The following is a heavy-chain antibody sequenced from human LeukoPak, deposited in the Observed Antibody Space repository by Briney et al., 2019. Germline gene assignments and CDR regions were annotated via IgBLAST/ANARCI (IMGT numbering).Heavy chain of an antibody. CDR2: IYYSGST. J-gene: IGHJ6*02. CDR1: GYSISSSNG. Sequence: NPSETLSLTCAVSGYSISSSNGRGWIRPPPGKGVEWSGNIYYSGSTYYNPSLKSRVTMSVDTSKNQFSLKLSSVTAVDTAVYYCARGSVHYYGMDVWGQGTTVTVSS. CDR3: ARGSVHYYGMDV. D-gene: IGHD3-10*01. V-gene: IGHV4-28*03.